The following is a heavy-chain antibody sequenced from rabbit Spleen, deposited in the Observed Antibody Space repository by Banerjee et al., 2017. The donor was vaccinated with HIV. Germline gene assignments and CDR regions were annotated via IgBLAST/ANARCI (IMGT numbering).Heavy chain of an antibody. J-gene: IGHJ4*01. V-gene: IGHV1S47*01. CDR1: GFDFSSYG. Sequence: QEQLVESGGGLVQPGGSLKLSCKASGFDFSSYGVSWVRQAPGKGLEWIGYIDPVFGSTYYASWVNGRFTISSHNAQNTLYLQLNSLTAADTATYFCVRDQDSYDDYGDYNLWGQGTLVTVS. CDR3: VRDQDSYDDYGDYNL. D-gene: IGHD2-1*01. CDR2: IDPVFGST.